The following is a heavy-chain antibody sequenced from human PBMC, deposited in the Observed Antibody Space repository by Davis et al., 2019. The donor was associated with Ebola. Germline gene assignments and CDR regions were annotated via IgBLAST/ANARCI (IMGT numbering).Heavy chain of an antibody. V-gene: IGHV3-53*01. CDR1: GFSVTNKF. Sequence: GESLKIPCAVSGFSVTNKFMSWVRQAPGKGLEWVSVIYSGGSTYYADSVKGRFTISRDNSKNTLYLQMNSLRAEDTAVYYCAREAVDFWSGYYTHYFDYWGQGTLVTVSS. CDR2: IYSGGST. J-gene: IGHJ4*02. CDR3: AREAVDFWSGYYTHYFDY. D-gene: IGHD3-3*01.